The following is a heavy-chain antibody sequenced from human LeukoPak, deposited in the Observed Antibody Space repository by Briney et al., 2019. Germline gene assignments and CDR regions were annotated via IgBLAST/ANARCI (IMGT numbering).Heavy chain of an antibody. V-gene: IGHV3-7*01. Sequence: GGSLRLSCAVSGFTFSSYWMNWVRQAPGKGLEWVASIKQDGGEKSYVDSVKGRFTISRDNAKNSLYLQMSSLRAEDTAVYYCARYGDYWGQGTLVTVSS. D-gene: IGHD3-10*01. CDR1: GFTFSSYW. J-gene: IGHJ4*02. CDR3: ARYGDY. CDR2: IKQDGGEK.